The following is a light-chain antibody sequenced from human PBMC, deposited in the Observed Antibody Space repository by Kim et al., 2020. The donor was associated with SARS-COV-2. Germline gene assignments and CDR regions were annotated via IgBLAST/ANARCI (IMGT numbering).Light chain of an antibody. CDR3: SSYAGSNNYV. Sequence: GQPLTFSSPRTDSDVGNYIPVSWYQQHPAKSPILLIYEVTQRPSGVPDRFSGSKSGNTASLTVSGLQAEDEAEYYCSSYAGSNNYVSGTGTKVTVL. V-gene: IGLV2-8*01. J-gene: IGLJ1*01. CDR1: DSDVGNYIP. CDR2: EVT.